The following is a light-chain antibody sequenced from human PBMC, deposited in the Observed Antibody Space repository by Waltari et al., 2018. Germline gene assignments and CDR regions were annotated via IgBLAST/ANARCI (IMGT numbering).Light chain of an antibody. Sequence: IQLTQSPSSLSASVGDRVTITCRASQGMNSFLVWFQQKPWKAPKPLIYGASTLESGVPYRFSGSGSGTDFTLKISSVEPEDFAAYYCIQRTRYPHTFGEGTKVEIK. V-gene: IGKV1-9*01. CDR2: GAS. J-gene: IGKJ4*01. CDR1: QGMNSF. CDR3: IQRTRYPHT.